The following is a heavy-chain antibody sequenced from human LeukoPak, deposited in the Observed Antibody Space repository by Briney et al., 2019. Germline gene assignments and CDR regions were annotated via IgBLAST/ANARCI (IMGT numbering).Heavy chain of an antibody. J-gene: IGHJ4*02. D-gene: IGHD3-10*01. V-gene: IGHV3-7*01. Sequence: GGSLRLSCVASGFTFSSSWMSWVRQGPGKGPEWVANMNQDGSRKFYVDSVEGRFTISRDNAKNSLFLEMNGLRDEDTAVYYCTRDSQGSGTYSTDHWGQGTLATVSS. CDR2: MNQDGSRK. CDR1: GFTFSSSW. CDR3: TRDSQGSGTYSTDH.